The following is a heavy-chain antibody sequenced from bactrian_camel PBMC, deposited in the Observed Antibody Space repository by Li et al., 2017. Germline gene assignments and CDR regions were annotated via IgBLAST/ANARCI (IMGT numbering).Heavy chain of an antibody. CDR2: IYTFRRTT. D-gene: IGHD6*01. CDR3: AADVGSMSGNCRPNY. Sequence: HVQLVESGGGSVQTGGSLRLSCVVSGHSRGSNCVGWYRLPPGRAPAEREQVAAFIYTFRRTTHYAESVKGRFTISRDEAKNTVYLQMNNLKPEDTAMYYCAADVGSMSGNCRPNYWGQGTQVTVS. J-gene: IGHJ4*01. V-gene: IGHV3-2*01. CDR1: GHSRGSNC.